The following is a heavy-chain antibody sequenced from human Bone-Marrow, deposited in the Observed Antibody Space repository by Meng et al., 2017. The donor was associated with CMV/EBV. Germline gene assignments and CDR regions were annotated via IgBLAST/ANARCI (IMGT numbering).Heavy chain of an antibody. J-gene: IGHJ4*02. CDR2: IYPNSGGT. D-gene: IGHD1-7*01. V-gene: IGHV1-2*02. Sequence: ASVKVSCKASRYTFNVFYMHWVRQAPGQGLEWLGWIYPNSGGTNFAQKFQGRVIMTRDTSISTAYMELSRLTSDDTAVYYCAREGNYAFDYWGQGTLVTVSS. CDR1: RYTFNVFY. CDR3: AREGNYAFDY.